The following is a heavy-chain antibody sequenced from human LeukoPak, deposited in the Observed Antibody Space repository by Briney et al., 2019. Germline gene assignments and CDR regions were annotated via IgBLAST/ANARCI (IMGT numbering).Heavy chain of an antibody. V-gene: IGHV4-34*01. CDR1: GGSFSGYY. CDR2: INHSGST. D-gene: IGHD3-10*01. Sequence: SETLSLTCAVYGGSFSGYYWSWIRQPPGKGLEWIGEINHSGSTNYNPSLKSRVTISVDTSKNQFSLKLSSVTAADTAVYYCARDQGGRDYYGSGTPWFWFDPWGQGTLVTVSS. J-gene: IGHJ5*02. CDR3: ARDQGGRDYYGSGTPWFWFDP.